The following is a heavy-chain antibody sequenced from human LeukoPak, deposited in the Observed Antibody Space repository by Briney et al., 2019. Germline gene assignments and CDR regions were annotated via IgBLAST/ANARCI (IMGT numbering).Heavy chain of an antibody. CDR3: ARDLGWGLGAFDI. CDR1: GVSISSGGYS. V-gene: IGHV4-30-2*01. J-gene: IGHJ3*02. D-gene: IGHD1-26*01. Sequence: SETLSLTCAVSGVSISSGGYSWSWIRQPPGKGLEWIGYIYHSGSTYYNPSLKSRVTISVDRSKNQFSLKLSSVTAADTAVYYCARDLGWGLGAFDIWGQGTMVTVSS. CDR2: IYHSGST.